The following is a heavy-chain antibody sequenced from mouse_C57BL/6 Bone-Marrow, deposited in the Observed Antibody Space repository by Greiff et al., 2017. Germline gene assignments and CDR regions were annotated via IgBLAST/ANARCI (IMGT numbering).Heavy chain of an antibody. V-gene: IGHV5-6*01. CDR1: GFTFSSYG. J-gene: IGHJ3*01. D-gene: IGHD2-3*01. CDR2: ISSGGSYT. CDR3: ARLLRFAY. Sequence: EVKVVESGGDLVKPGGSLKLSCAASGFTFSSYGMSWVRQTPYKRLEWVATISSGGSYTYYPDSVKGRFTISRDNAKNTLYLQMSSLKSEDTAMYYCARLLRFAYWGQGTLVTVSA.